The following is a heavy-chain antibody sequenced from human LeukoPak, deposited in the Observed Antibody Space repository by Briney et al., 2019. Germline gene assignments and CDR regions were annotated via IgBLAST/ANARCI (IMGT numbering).Heavy chain of an antibody. CDR3: AKDKAVSYYLFDY. Sequence: GSLRLSCAASGFTFSSYGMHWVRQAPGKGLEWVAFIRSDDGSKYYADSVKGRFTISRDNSKKLYLQMNSLRAEDTAVYYCAKDKAVSYYLFDYWGQGTLVTVSS. J-gene: IGHJ4*02. V-gene: IGHV3-30*02. D-gene: IGHD1-26*01. CDR1: GFTFSSYG. CDR2: IRSDDGSK.